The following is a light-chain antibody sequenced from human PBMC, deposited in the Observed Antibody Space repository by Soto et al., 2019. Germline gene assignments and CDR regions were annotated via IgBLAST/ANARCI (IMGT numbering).Light chain of an antibody. CDR2: EVS. J-gene: IGLJ2*01. Sequence: QSALTQPASVSGSPGQSITISCTGTSSDIGGYNYVSWYQQHPGKAPKVIIYEVSNRPSGVSHRFSGSKSGNTASLTISGLQAEDEADYYCKSYTSSSTRVFGGGTKLTVL. V-gene: IGLV2-14*01. CDR3: KSYTSSSTRV. CDR1: SSDIGGYNY.